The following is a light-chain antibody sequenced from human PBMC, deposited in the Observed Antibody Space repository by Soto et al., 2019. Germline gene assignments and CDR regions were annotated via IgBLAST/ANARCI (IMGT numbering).Light chain of an antibody. CDR2: EVN. Sequence: QSALTQPASVSGSPGQSITISCTGSTTDVGTYNYVSWYQHHPGKAPKLMIYEVNNRPSGISNRFSGSKSGNTASLTVSGLQAEDVADYYCSSYTNTGTLVLFGGGTKLTVL. J-gene: IGLJ2*01. CDR3: SSYTNTGTLVL. V-gene: IGLV2-14*01. CDR1: TTDVGTYNY.